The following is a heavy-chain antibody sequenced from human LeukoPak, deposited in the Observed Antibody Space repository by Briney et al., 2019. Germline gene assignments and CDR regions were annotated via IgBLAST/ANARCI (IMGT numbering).Heavy chain of an antibody. Sequence: SGGSLRLSCAASGFTFSSYAMNWVRQAPGKGLEGVSAISGSGGNTYYADSVKGRFTISRDNSNNTLYLQMNSLRAEDTAVYYCAKDSRSWYFDYWGKGTLVTVSS. CDR2: ISGSGGNT. CDR3: AKDSRSWYFDY. J-gene: IGHJ4*02. CDR1: GFTFSSYA. D-gene: IGHD6-19*01. V-gene: IGHV3-23*01.